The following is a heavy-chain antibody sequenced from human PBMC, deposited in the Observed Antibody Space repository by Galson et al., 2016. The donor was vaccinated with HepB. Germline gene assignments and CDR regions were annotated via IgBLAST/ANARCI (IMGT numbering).Heavy chain of an antibody. D-gene: IGHD1-1*01. V-gene: IGHV4-59*01. CDR3: ARKVQRPYDAFDI. Sequence: ETLSLTCSVSGGSISGYYWSWIRQPPGKGLEWIGNIYYSGTTYYMPSLKSRVTMSVDTSKSQFSLRLDSVTAADTAIYYCARKVQRPYDAFDIWGQGTMVTVSS. CDR2: IYYSGTT. J-gene: IGHJ3*02. CDR1: GGSISGYY.